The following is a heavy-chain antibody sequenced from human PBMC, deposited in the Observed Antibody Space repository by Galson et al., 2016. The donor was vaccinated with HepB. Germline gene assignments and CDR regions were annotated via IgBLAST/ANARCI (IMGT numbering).Heavy chain of an antibody. J-gene: IGHJ4*02. CDR2: ITSHSGYI. CDR1: GFNFRTYT. D-gene: IGHD1/OR15-1a*01. V-gene: IGHV3-21*01. CDR3: ARDEYITGTSDF. Sequence: SLRLSCAASGFNFRTYTMNWVRQAPGAGLEWVSTITSHSGYIYYADSVKGRFTIARDNANNSVYLQMNSLRAEDTAVHYCARDEYITGTSDFWGQGTLVTVSS.